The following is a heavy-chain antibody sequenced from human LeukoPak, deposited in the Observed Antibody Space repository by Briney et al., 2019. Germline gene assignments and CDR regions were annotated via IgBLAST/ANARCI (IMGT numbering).Heavy chain of an antibody. CDR2: INPSGSST. CDR3: ARGAYSSYDYGDTFVSAGRRYYYMDV. J-gene: IGHJ6*03. CDR1: GYIFTNHY. Sequence: ASVKVSCKASGYIFTNHYMHWVRQASGQGLEWMGLINPSGSSTLYAEKFRGRIIMTRDMSTATAYMELSSLRSEDTAVYYCARGAYSSYDYGDTFVSAGRRYYYMDVWGKGTTVTVSS. V-gene: IGHV1-46*01. D-gene: IGHD4-17*01.